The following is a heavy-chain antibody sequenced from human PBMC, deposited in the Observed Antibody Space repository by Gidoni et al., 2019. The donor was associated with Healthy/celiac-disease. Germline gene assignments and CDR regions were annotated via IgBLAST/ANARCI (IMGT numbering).Heavy chain of an antibody. D-gene: IGHD3-10*01. J-gene: IGHJ4*02. V-gene: IGHV4-30-2*01. CDR2: IYHRGGT. CDR1: CGSIRSGGYS. CDR3: SRDYGSGIGEFDY. Sequence: QLQLQESGSGLVKPSQTLSLTCAVSCGSIRSGGYSWRWIRQPPGTGLEWIGYIYHRGGTYDNPSLKSRVTISVDRSKNHFSLKLSSVTAADTAVYYCSRDYGSGIGEFDYWGQGTLVTVSS.